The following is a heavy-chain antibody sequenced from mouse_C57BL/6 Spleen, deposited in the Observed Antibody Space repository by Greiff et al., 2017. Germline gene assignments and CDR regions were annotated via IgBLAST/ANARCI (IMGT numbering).Heavy chain of an antibody. CDR3: ARIYYGYDGGFAY. CDR2: IDPCDGGT. D-gene: IGHD2-2*01. J-gene: IGHJ3*01. Sequence: QVQLQQPGAELVRPGSSVKLSCKASGYTFTSYWMHWVKQRPIQGLEWIGNIDPCDGGTNYNQKFKDKATLTVDKSSSTAYMQLSSLTSGDSSVYYCARIYYGYDGGFAYWGQGTLVTVSA. V-gene: IGHV1-52*01. CDR1: GYTFTSYW.